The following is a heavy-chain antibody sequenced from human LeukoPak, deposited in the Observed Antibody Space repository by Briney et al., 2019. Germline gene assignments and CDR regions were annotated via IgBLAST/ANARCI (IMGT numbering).Heavy chain of an antibody. CDR1: GFTLSNYG. V-gene: IGHV3-23*01. CDR2: ISGGGGST. Sequence: GGSLRLSCAASGFTLSNYGMNWVRQAPGKGLEWVSTISGGGGSTYYADSVKGRFTISRDNSKNTLYLQMNSLRAEDTAIYYCAKSSGGSYSWFDPWGQGTLVTVSS. J-gene: IGHJ5*02. CDR3: AKSSGGSYSWFDP. D-gene: IGHD2-15*01.